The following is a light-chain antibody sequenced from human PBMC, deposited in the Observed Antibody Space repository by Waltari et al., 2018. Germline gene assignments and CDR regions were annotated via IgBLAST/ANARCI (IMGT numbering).Light chain of an antibody. J-gene: IGLJ2*01. V-gene: IGLV1-40*01. CDR2: RDD. CDR1: ISNIAAVYP. Sequence: SVLSHPPSVPLTPDQSATFSLTAFISNIAAVYPVFWYQQIPGSAPKVLIYRDDNRPSGVPGRFSGSKSGTSASLSVTGLHVEDEADYFCQSYDRDLNAVLFGGGTKLTVL. CDR3: QSYDRDLNAVL.